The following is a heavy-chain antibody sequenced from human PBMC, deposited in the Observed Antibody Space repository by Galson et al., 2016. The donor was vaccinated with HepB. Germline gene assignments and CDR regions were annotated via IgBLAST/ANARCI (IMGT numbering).Heavy chain of an antibody. CDR3: ARGRHWSAFDI. V-gene: IGHV3-30*04. CDR2: ISNDASKK. D-gene: IGHD3-3*02. Sequence: SLRLSCAASGFNFNNYAMHWVRQAPGKGLEWVAVISNDASKKYHTDSVKGRSTISRDNSKNILYLQMNSLRLEDTAVFYCARGRHWSAFDIWGQGTRVTVSS. CDR1: GFNFNNYA. J-gene: IGHJ3*02.